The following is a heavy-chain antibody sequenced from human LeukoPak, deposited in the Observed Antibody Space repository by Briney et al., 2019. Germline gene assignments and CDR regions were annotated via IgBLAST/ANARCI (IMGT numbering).Heavy chain of an antibody. CDR1: GFTFSSYS. CDR3: ARGRFDPSWQKGSFDY. Sequence: GGSLRLSCAASGFTFSSYSMNWVRQAPGKGLEWVSSISSSSSYIYYADSVKGRFTISRDNAKNSLYLQMNSLRAEDTAVYYCARGRFDPSWQKGSFDYWGQGTLVNVSS. D-gene: IGHD3-10*01. J-gene: IGHJ4*02. V-gene: IGHV3-21*01. CDR2: ISSSSSYI.